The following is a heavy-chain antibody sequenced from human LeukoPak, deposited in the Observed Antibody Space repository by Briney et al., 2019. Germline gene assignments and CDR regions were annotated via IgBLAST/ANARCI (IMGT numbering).Heavy chain of an antibody. CDR2: ISAYNGNT. CDR3: ARDGGHCSSTRCFIRPTPKNYYGSGSYYNDPDC. CDR1: GYTFTSYG. Sequence: GASVKVSCKASGYTFTSYGISWVRQAPGQGLEWMGWISAYNGNTNYAQKLQGRVTMTTDTSTSTAYMELRSLRSDDTAVYYCARDGGHCSSTRCFIRPTPKNYYGSGSYYNDPDCWGQGTLVTVSS. D-gene: IGHD3-10*01. V-gene: IGHV1-18*01. J-gene: IGHJ4*02.